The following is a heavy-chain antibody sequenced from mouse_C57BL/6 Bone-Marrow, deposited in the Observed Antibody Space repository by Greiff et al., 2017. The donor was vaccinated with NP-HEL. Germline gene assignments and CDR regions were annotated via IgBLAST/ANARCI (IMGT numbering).Heavy chain of an antibody. D-gene: IGHD2-3*01. J-gene: IGHJ3*01. V-gene: IGHV1-81*01. Sequence: QVQLQQSGAELARPGASVKLSCKASGYTFTSYGISWVKQRTGQGLEWIGEIYPRSGNTYYNEKFKGKATLTADKSSSTAYMELRSLTSEDSAVYFCAGDGYYAAWCAYWGQGTLVTVSA. CDR3: AGDGYYAAWCAY. CDR1: GYTFTSYG. CDR2: IYPRSGNT.